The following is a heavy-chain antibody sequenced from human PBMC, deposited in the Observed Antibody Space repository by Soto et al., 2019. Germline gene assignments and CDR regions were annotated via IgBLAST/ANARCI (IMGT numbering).Heavy chain of an antibody. V-gene: IGHV3-43D*04. Sequence: SGGSLRLSCAASGFTFDDYAMHWVRQAPGKGLEWVSLISWDGGSTYYADSVKGRLTISRDNSKNSLYLQMNSLRAEDTALYYCAKVSEGYSGGMDVWGQGTTVTVSS. D-gene: IGHD2-15*01. CDR2: ISWDGGST. J-gene: IGHJ6*02. CDR1: GFTFDDYA. CDR3: AKVSEGYSGGMDV.